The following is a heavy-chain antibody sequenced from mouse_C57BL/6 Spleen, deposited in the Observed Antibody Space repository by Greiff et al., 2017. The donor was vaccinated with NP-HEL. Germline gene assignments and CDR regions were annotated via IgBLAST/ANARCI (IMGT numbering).Heavy chain of an antibody. D-gene: IGHD1-1*01. CDR1: GFTFSSYA. Sequence: EVKLVESGGGLVKPGGSLKLSCAASGFTFSSYAMSWVRQTPEKRLEWVATISDGGSYTYYPDNVKGRFTISRDNAKNNLYLQMSHLKSEDTAMYYCARDSTTVAWYFDVWGTGTTVTVSS. CDR2: ISDGGSYT. J-gene: IGHJ1*03. CDR3: ARDSTTVAWYFDV. V-gene: IGHV5-4*01.